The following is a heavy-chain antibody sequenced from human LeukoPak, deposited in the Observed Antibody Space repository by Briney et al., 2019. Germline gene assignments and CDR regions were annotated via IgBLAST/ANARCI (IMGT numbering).Heavy chain of an antibody. V-gene: IGHV3-53*01. Sequence: GGSLRLSCAVPEFSVSSNYMNWVRQAPGKGLEWVSVIYSGGATYYADSVRGRFTISRDNSKNMVSLQMTSLGAEDTAVYYCARGRFSGPDDYWGQGTLVTVSS. D-gene: IGHD6-19*01. CDR1: EFSVSSNY. CDR3: ARGRFSGPDDY. CDR2: IYSGGAT. J-gene: IGHJ4*02.